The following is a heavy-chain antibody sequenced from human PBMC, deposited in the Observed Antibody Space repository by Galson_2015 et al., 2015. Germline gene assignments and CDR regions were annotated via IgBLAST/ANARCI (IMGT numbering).Heavy chain of an antibody. CDR2: INDYGNT. CDR3: ARGLSGSYPYDY. J-gene: IGHJ4*02. D-gene: IGHD1-26*01. V-gene: IGHV4-34*01. Sequence: LSLTCGVSGGSFSGYYWSWFRQSPGKGLQWIGEINDYGNTDYTPSLRSRVTISLDTSKNQFSLKLSSVTATDTAVYYCARGLSGSYPYDYWGQGTLVTVSS. CDR1: GGSFSGYY.